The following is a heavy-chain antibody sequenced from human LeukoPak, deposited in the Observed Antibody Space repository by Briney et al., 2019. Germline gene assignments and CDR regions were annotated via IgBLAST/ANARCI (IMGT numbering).Heavy chain of an antibody. CDR1: GGSISSYY. CDR2: IYYSGST. CDR3: ARRYSGSYSFDY. V-gene: IGHV4-59*08. Sequence: PSETLSLTCTVSGGSISSYYWSWIRQPPGKGLEWIGYIYYSGSTNYNPSLKSRVTISVDTSKNQFSLKLSSVTAADTAVYYCARRYSGSYSFDYWGQGTLVTVSS. J-gene: IGHJ4*02. D-gene: IGHD1-26*01.